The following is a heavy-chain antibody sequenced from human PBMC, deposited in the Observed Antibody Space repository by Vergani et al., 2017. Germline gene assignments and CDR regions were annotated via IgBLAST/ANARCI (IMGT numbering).Heavy chain of an antibody. J-gene: IGHJ4*02. CDR2: ICNTEDT. CDR1: GDSISSNNC. D-gene: IGHD2-2*02. Sequence: QVQLQESGPGLVKPPGTLSLTCAVSGDSISSNNCWTWVRQPPGKGLEWIGEICNTEDTKYSPSPKSRVTVSVDESRNLFSLRLNSVTAADTAAYYCATIGYRRWGYYFDYWGQGIVVTVSS. V-gene: IGHV4-4*03. CDR3: ATIGYRRWGYYFDY.